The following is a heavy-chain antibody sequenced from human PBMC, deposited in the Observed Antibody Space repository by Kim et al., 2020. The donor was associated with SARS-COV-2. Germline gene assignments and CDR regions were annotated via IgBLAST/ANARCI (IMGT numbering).Heavy chain of an antibody. CDR2: IAPSGAT. CDR3: ARGHVAG. Sequence: GGSLRLSCAASGFTFNSHDMSWFRQAPEKGLEWISYIAPSGATFYADSVKGRFTISGDTSKNTVSLQMNSLRAEDTAVYYCARGHVAGWGQGTLVTVSS. J-gene: IGHJ4*02. V-gene: IGHV3-23*01. CDR1: GFTFNSHD. D-gene: IGHD5-12*01.